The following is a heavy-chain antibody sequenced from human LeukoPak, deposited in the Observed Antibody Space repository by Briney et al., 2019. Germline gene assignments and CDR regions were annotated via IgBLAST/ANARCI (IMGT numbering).Heavy chain of an antibody. D-gene: IGHD2-15*01. J-gene: IGHJ4*02. V-gene: IGHV3-7*03. CDR1: GFTFSRHW. Sequence: GGSLRLSCAASGFTFSRHWMYWVRQAPGKGLEWVANIKQDGSAKPYVDSVKGRFTISRDNAKNSLFLQMNSLRAEDTAVYYCARDNGWSADFWGQGTLVTVPS. CDR2: IKQDGSAK. CDR3: ARDNGWSADF.